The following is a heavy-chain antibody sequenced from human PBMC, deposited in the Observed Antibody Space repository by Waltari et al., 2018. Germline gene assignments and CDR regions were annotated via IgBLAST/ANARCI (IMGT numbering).Heavy chain of an antibody. Sequence: QVQLQESGPGLVKPSETLSLSCTVSGYSISSGYFWDWVRQPPGKGLEWIASIHRSGDTYYSPSLKSRFTISVDTSRNQFSLNLSSVTASDTAVYYCARGETYWYFDLWGRGTLVTVSS. CDR2: IHRSGDT. J-gene: IGHJ2*01. CDR3: ARGETYWYFDL. CDR1: GYSISSGYF. D-gene: IGHD3-10*01. V-gene: IGHV4-38-2*02.